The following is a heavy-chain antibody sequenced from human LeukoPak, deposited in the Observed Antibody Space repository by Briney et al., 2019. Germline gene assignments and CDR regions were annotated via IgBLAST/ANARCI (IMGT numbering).Heavy chain of an antibody. CDR2: INHSGST. CDR3: ARAGRTKYYYGSGSPQGNWFDP. D-gene: IGHD3-10*01. CDR1: GGSFSGYY. J-gene: IGHJ5*02. Sequence: PSETLSLTCAVCGGSFSGYYWSWIRQPPGKGLEWIGEINHSGSTNYNPSLKSRVTISVDTSKNQFSLKLSSVTAADTAVYYCARAGRTKYYYGSGSPQGNWFDPWGQGTLVTVSS. V-gene: IGHV4-34*01.